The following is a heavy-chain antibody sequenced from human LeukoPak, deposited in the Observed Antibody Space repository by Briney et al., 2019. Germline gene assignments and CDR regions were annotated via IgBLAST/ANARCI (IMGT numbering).Heavy chain of an antibody. CDR2: IYHSGST. Sequence: SSETLSLTCTVSGYSISSGYYWGWIRQPPGKGLEWIGSIYHSGSTYHNPSLKSRVTMSTDTPKNQFSLKLSSVTAADTAVYYCARRDSSRWREGSFDIWGQGTMVTVSS. V-gene: IGHV4-38-2*02. CDR1: GYSISSGYY. J-gene: IGHJ3*02. D-gene: IGHD2-15*01. CDR3: ARRDSSRWREGSFDI.